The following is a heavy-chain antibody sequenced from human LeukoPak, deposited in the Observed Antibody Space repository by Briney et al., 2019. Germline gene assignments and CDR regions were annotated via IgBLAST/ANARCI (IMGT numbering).Heavy chain of an antibody. Sequence: GGSLRLSCAVSGITLSNYGMSWVRQAPGKGLEWVAGISDSGGSTNYADSVKGRFSISRDNPKTTLYLQMNSLRAEDTAVYFCAKRGVVIRVILVGFHKEAYYFDSWGQGALVTVSS. CDR2: ISDSGGST. CDR3: AKRGVVIRVILVGFHKEAYYFDS. J-gene: IGHJ4*02. V-gene: IGHV3-23*01. D-gene: IGHD3-22*01. CDR1: GITLSNYG.